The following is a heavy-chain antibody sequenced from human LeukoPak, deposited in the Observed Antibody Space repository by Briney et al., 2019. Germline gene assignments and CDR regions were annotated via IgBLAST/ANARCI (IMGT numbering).Heavy chain of an antibody. CDR1: GFTFSSYG. CDR2: IRYDGSNK. CDR3: AKSGSSSLAMDY. Sequence: TGGSLRLSCAASGFTFSSYGMHWVRQAPGKGLEWVAFIRYDGSNKYYADSVKGRFTISRDNSKNTLYLQMNSLRAEDTAVYYCAKSGSSSLAMDYWGQGTLVTVSS. J-gene: IGHJ4*02. V-gene: IGHV3-30*02. D-gene: IGHD6-6*01.